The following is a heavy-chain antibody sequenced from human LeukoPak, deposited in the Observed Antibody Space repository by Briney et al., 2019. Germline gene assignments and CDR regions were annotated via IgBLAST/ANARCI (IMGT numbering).Heavy chain of an antibody. CDR1: GGSISSSNW. D-gene: IGHD6-13*01. Sequence: SGTLSLTCAVSGGSISSSNWWSWVRQPPGKGLEWIGEIYHSGSTNYNPSLKSRVTISVDTSKNQFSLKLSSVTAADTAVYYCATSAAAGSGYYYGMDVWGQGTTVTVSS. CDR2: IYHSGST. J-gene: IGHJ6*02. V-gene: IGHV4-4*02. CDR3: ATSAAAGSGYYYGMDV.